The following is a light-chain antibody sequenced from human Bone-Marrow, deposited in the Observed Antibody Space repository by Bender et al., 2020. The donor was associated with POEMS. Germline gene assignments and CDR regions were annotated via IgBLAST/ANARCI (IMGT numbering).Light chain of an antibody. CDR3: CSYAGNPYV. CDR2: DVS. J-gene: IGLJ1*01. V-gene: IGLV2-8*01. CDR1: SRDGGGHNY. Sequence: QSALTQPPSPSGSLGQSVTISCTGSSRDGGGHNYVSWYQQHPGKAPKPMIYDVSRRPSGVPDRFSGSKSGNTASLTISGLQADDEADYYCCSYAGNPYVFGTATKVTVL.